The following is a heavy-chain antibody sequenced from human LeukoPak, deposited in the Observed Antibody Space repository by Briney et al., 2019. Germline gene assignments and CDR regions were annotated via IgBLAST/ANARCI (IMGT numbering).Heavy chain of an antibody. CDR3: ARNPYSSGWFDY. CDR2: INPNSGGT. Sequence: GASVKVSCKASGYTFTGYYMHWVRQAPGQGLEWMGWINPNSGGTNYAQKFQGRVTMIRDTSISTAYMELSRLRSDDTAVYYCARNPYSSGWFDYWGQGTLVTVSS. CDR1: GYTFTGYY. J-gene: IGHJ4*02. D-gene: IGHD6-19*01. V-gene: IGHV1-2*02.